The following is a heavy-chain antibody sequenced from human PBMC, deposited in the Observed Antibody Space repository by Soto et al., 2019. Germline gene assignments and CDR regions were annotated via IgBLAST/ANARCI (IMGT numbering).Heavy chain of an antibody. J-gene: IGHJ6*02. D-gene: IGHD2-2*01. CDR2: INPGNGDT. V-gene: IGHV1-3*01. Sequence: SVKVSCKTSGYRFTKYGLHWVRQAPGQRLEWMGWINPGNGDTKYSQKFQGRVTITRDTSATTAYMELSSLRSEDSAVFYCARTDCSSTSCYNYYYYGMDVWGQGTTVTVSS. CDR3: ARTDCSSTSCYNYYYYGMDV. CDR1: GYRFTKYG.